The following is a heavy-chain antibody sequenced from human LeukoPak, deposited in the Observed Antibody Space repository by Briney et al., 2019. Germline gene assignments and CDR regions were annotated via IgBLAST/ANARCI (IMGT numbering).Heavy chain of an antibody. CDR3: ARLNYYDSSGYYYDYYGMDV. CDR2: IKQDGSGK. CDR1: GFTFSSYW. V-gene: IGHV3-7*03. J-gene: IGHJ6*02. D-gene: IGHD3-22*01. Sequence: PGGSLRLSCAASGFTFSSYWMSWVRQAPGKGLEWVANIKQDGSGKYYVDSVKGRFTISRDNAKNSLYLQMNSLRAEDTAVYYCARLNYYDSSGYYYDYYGMDVWGQGTTVTVSS.